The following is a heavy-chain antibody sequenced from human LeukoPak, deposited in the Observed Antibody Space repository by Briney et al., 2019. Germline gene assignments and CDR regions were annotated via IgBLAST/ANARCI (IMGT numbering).Heavy chain of an antibody. CDR1: GFTFSSYA. CDR2: INGSGGST. D-gene: IGHD4-17*01. CDR3: ATGDYGAFDI. J-gene: IGHJ3*02. V-gene: IGHV3-23*01. Sequence: PGGSLRLSCAASGFTFSSYAMSWVRQAPGKGLEWVSDINGSGGSTYYADSVKGRFTISRDNAKNSLYLQMNSLRAEDTAVYYCATGDYGAFDIWGQGTMVTVSS.